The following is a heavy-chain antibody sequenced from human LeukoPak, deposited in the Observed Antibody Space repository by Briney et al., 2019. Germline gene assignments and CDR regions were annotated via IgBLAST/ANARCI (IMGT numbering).Heavy chain of an antibody. CDR1: GFTFSSYS. CDR3: ARDRGCSSTSCYIGHYYYYGMDV. V-gene: IGHV3-21*01. D-gene: IGHD2-2*02. J-gene: IGHJ6*02. CDR2: ISSSSSYI. Sequence: PGGSLRLSCAASGFTFSSYSMNWVRQAPGKGLEWVSSISSSSSYIYYADSVKGRFTISGDNAKNSLYLQMNSLRAEDTAVYYCARDRGCSSTSCYIGHYYYYGMDVWGQGTTVTVSS.